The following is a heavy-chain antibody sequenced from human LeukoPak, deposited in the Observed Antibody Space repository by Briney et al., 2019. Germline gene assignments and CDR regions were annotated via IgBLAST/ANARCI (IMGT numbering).Heavy chain of an antibody. CDR1: GYTFITYE. CDR3: ARGRYDSSGYYSF. V-gene: IGHV1-8*01. D-gene: IGHD3-22*01. J-gene: IGHJ4*02. CDR2: MNPNSGDT. Sequence: ASVKVSCMASGYTFITYEINWVRQATGQGLEWVGWMNPNSGDTGYAQRFQGRVTMTRNTSISTAYMELSSLRSEDTAVYYCARGRYDSSGYYSFWGQGTLVTVSS.